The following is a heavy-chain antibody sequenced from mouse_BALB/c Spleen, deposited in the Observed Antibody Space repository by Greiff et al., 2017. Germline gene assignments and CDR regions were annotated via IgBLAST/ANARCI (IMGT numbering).Heavy chain of an antibody. V-gene: IGHV2-9*02. Sequence: VKLQESGPGLVAPSQSLSITCTVSGFSLTSYGVHWVRQPPGKGLEWLGVIWAGGSTNYNSALMSRLSISKDNSKSQVFLKMNSLQTDDTAMYYCARDPTGTGWFAYWGQGTLVTVSA. J-gene: IGHJ3*01. CDR1: GFSLTSYG. D-gene: IGHD4-1*02. CDR3: ARDPTGTGWFAY. CDR2: IWAGGST.